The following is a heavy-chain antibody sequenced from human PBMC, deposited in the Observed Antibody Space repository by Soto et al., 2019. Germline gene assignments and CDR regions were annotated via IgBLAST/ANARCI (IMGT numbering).Heavy chain of an antibody. Sequence: GASVKVSCKASGYTFTSYAMHWVRQAPGQRLEWMGWINAGNGNTKYSQKIQGRVTITSDTCASTAYMEQSSMRVEEKTMNFCADCSGYDSSAHHRLDYGFDVWGQGTLVTVSS. CDR1: GYTFTSYA. CDR2: INAGNGNT. V-gene: IGHV1-3*01. J-gene: IGHJ6*02. D-gene: IGHD5-12*01. CDR3: ADCSGYDSSAHHRLDYGFDV.